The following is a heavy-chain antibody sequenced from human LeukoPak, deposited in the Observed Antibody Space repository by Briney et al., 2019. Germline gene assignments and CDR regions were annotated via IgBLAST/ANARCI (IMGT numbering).Heavy chain of an antibody. CDR3: AKTTVTTETFDY. D-gene: IGHD4-17*01. CDR2: INPNSGGT. Sequence: ASVKVSCKASGYTFTGYYMHWVRQAPGQGLEWIGWINPNSGGTNYAQKFQGRVTMTRDTSISTAYMELSRLRSDDTAVYYCAKTTVTTETFDYWGQGTLVTVSS. V-gene: IGHV1-2*02. CDR1: GYTFTGYY. J-gene: IGHJ4*02.